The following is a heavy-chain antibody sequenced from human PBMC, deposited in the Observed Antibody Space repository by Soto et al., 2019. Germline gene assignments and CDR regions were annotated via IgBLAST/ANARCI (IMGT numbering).Heavy chain of an antibody. CDR1: GFTLSNYA. Sequence: EVQLLESGGALVRPGGSLRLSCSVSGFTLSNYAMSWVRQAPGKGLEWVSSISGGGGGIHYADSMKGRFTISRDNSKNKLHLEMKRLRADDTAAYYCAKGSQYDILTAHHAFDSWGQGTLVTVSS. D-gene: IGHD3-9*01. V-gene: IGHV3-23*01. CDR3: AKGSQYDILTAHHAFDS. CDR2: ISGGGGGI. J-gene: IGHJ4*02.